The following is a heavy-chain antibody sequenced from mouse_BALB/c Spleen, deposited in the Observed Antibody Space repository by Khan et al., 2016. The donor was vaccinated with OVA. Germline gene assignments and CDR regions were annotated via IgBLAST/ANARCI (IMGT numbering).Heavy chain of an antibody. Sequence: VQLKQSGTELVRPGASVRLSCTASGFNIKDYYIHWVKQRPDQGLEWIGWIDPENGNTEYDPKFQGKASITADTSSDTAYLQLSSLTSEDTAVSYVPRYDLHYLDYGGQGTTLTVSS. D-gene: IGHD2-3*01. J-gene: IGHJ2*01. V-gene: IGHV14-1*02. CDR3: PRYDLHYLDY. CDR2: IDPENGNT. CDR1: GFNIKDYY.